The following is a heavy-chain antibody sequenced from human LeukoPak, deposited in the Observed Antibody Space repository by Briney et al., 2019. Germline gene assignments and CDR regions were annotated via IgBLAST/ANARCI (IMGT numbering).Heavy chain of an antibody. CDR3: AKGTGIAAAGAFDY. V-gene: IGHV3-30*02. D-gene: IGHD6-13*01. J-gene: IGHJ4*02. Sequence: GGSLRLSCVGSGFSFSSYAMTWVRQAPGKGLEWVAFIRYDGSNKYYADSVRGRFTISRDNSKNTLYLQMNSLRAEDTAVYYCAKGTGIAAAGAFDYWGQGTLVTVSS. CDR1: GFSFSSYA. CDR2: IRYDGSNK.